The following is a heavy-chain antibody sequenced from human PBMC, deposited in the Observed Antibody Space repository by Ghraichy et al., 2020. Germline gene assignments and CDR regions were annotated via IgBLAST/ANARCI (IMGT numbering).Heavy chain of an antibody. CDR3: AREAVRGGYYYYGMDV. D-gene: IGHD3-10*01. J-gene: IGHJ6*02. Sequence: GESLNISCAVSGFTVSSNYMSWVRQAPGKGLEWVSVIYSGGSTYYADSVKGRFTISRHNSKNTLYLQMNSLRAEDTAVYYCAREAVRGGYYYYGMDVWGQGTTVTVSS. V-gene: IGHV3-53*04. CDR1: GFTVSSNY. CDR2: IYSGGST.